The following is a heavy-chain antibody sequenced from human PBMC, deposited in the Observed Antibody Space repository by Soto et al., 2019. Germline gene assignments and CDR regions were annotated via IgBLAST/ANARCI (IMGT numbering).Heavy chain of an antibody. V-gene: IGHV1-8*01. CDR1: GYTFTSYD. D-gene: IGHD5-12*01. CDR2: MNPNSGNT. J-gene: IGHJ4*02. Sequence: QVQLVQSGAEVKKPGASVKVSCKASGYTFTSYDINWVRQANGQGLEWMGWMNPNSGNTDYAQKFRGRVTKTRDTPISEGYMELCVQTAEATAVYCCARRNGGYGRLDYWGLGSLVTVAS. CDR3: ARRNGGYGRLDY.